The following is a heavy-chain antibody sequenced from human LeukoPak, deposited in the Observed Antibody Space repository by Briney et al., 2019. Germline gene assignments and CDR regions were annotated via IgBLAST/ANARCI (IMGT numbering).Heavy chain of an antibody. J-gene: IGHJ3*01. CDR2: INPNSGDT. CDR3: ARVGFERPRSSITVVRGVIRPNAFDL. CDR1: GYTFTVYY. V-gene: IGHV1-2*02. Sequence: ASVKVSCKASGYTFTVYYMHWVRQAPGQGLEWMGRINPNSGDTKYAQNFQGRVTMTRDTSIDTAYMELSRLRSDDTAVYYCARVGFERPRSSITVVRGVIRPNAFDLWGQGTMATVSS. D-gene: IGHD3-10*01.